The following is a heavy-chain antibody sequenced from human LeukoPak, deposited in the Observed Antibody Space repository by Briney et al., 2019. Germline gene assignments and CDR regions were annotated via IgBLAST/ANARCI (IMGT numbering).Heavy chain of an antibody. D-gene: IGHD3-3*02. V-gene: IGHV3-7*01. CDR1: GFTFSNFW. Sequence: VGSLRLSCAASGFTFSNFWMSWVRQAPGKGLEWVANINQDGSAKYYVDSVKGRFTISRDNAENSLYLQMNSLRPEDTAVYYCARHFSTYSYGLDVWGQGTTVSVSS. J-gene: IGHJ6*02. CDR2: INQDGSAK. CDR3: ARHFSTYSYGLDV.